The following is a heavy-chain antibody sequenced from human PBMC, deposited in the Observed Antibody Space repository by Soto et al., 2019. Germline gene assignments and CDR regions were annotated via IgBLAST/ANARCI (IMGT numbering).Heavy chain of an antibody. CDR1: GFSLSTSGVG. CDR3: ARVGHCSGGSCYQDGMDV. Sequence: QITLKESGPTLVKHTQTLTLTCTFSGFSLSTSGVGVGWIRQPPGKALEWLALIYWDDDKRYSPSLKSRLTITKDTSKNQGVPTMTNMDPVDTATYYCARVGHCSGGSCYQDGMDVWGQGTTVTASS. D-gene: IGHD2-15*01. J-gene: IGHJ6*02. CDR2: IYWDDDK. V-gene: IGHV2-5*02.